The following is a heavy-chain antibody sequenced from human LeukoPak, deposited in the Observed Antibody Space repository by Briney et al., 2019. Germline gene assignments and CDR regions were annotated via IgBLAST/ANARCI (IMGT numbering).Heavy chain of an antibody. CDR2: IYYSGST. V-gene: IGHV4-39*07. Sequence: PSETLSLTCTVSGGSISSSSYYWGWIRQPPGTGLEWIGSIYYSGSTYYNPSLKSRVTISVDTSKNQFSLKLSSVTAADTAVYYCARVSSSWYQDWYFDLWGRGTLVTVSS. CDR3: ARVSSSWYQDWYFDL. J-gene: IGHJ2*01. D-gene: IGHD6-13*01. CDR1: GGSISSSSYY.